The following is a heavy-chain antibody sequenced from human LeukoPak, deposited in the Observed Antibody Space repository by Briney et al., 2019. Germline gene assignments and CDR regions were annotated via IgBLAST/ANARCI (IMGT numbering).Heavy chain of an antibody. CDR2: IKQDGSKK. CDR1: GFTFSNYW. J-gene: IGHJ4*02. V-gene: IGHV3-7*04. D-gene: IGHD3-10*01. Sequence: GGSLRLSCAVSGFTFSNYWMTWVRQAPGKGLEWVANIKQDGSKKYYVDSVKGRFTISRENAKTSLYLQMNSLRAEDTAVYSCARDGYGSGSHDYWGQGTLVTVSS. CDR3: ARDGYGSGSHDY.